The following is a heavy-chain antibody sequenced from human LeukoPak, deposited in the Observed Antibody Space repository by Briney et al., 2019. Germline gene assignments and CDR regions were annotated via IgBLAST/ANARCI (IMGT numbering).Heavy chain of an antibody. Sequence: PGGSLRLSCAASGFTFSDYYMSWIRQAPGKGLEWVSYIDGSSSRINYADSVKGRFTISRDNAKNSLFLQMNSLTVEDTAAYYCASRVAFDIWGLGTMVTVSS. D-gene: IGHD3-3*01. CDR3: ASRVAFDI. CDR1: GFTFSDYY. CDR2: IDGSSSRI. V-gene: IGHV3-11*01. J-gene: IGHJ3*02.